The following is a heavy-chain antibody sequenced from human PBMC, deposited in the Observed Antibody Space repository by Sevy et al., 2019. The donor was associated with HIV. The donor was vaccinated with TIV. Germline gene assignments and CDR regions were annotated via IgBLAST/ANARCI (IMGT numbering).Heavy chain of an antibody. J-gene: IGHJ4*02. Sequence: GGSLRLSCAVSGFTFNNAWMNWVRQAPGTGLQWLGLIKSKIDGETTDYAAPVKGRFTISRDDSKNTLYLQMNSLKIEETALYYCATAPGYYDSAPFDYWGPGTLVTVSS. CDR2: IKSKIDGETT. CDR3: ATAPGYYDSAPFDY. CDR1: GFTFNNAW. D-gene: IGHD3-22*01. V-gene: IGHV3-15*01.